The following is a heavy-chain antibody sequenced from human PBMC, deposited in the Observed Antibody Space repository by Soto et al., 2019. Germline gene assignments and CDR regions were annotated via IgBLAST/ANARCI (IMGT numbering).Heavy chain of an antibody. CDR2: ISYDGSNK. D-gene: IGHD3-9*01. CDR1: GFTFSSYG. V-gene: IGHV3-30*18. J-gene: IGHJ4*02. CDR3: AKDLVYFDWHYYFDY. Sequence: QVQLVESGGGVVQPGRSLRLSCAASGFTFSSYGMHWVRQAPGKGLEWVAVISYDGSNKYYADSVKGRFTISRDNSKNTLYLQMNSLRADDTAVYYCAKDLVYFDWHYYFDYWGQGTLVTVSS.